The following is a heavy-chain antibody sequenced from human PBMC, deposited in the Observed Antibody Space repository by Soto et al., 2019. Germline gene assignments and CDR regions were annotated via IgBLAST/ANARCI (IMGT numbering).Heavy chain of an antibody. CDR2: INPSGGST. CDR1: GYTFTSYY. Sequence: AAVKVSCKASGYTFTSYYMHWVRQAPGQGLEWMGIINPSGGSTSYAQKFQGRVTMTRDTSTSTVYMELSSLRSEDTAVYYCASWSAYYDFWSGSPYGMDVWGQGTPVTVSS. D-gene: IGHD3-3*01. J-gene: IGHJ6*02. V-gene: IGHV1-46*01. CDR3: ASWSAYYDFWSGSPYGMDV.